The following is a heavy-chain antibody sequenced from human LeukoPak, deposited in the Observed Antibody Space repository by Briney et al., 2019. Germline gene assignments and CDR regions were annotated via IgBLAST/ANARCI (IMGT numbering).Heavy chain of an antibody. CDR2: ISGSGGST. CDR1: GFTFSSYG. D-gene: IGHD4-17*01. V-gene: IGHV3-23*01. CDR3: AKAHLPYGDYLYY. J-gene: IGHJ4*02. Sequence: PGGSLRLSCAASGFTFSSYGMHWVRQAPGKGLEWVSAISGSGGSTYYADSVKGRFTISRDNSKNTLYLQMNSLRAEDTAVYYCAKAHLPYGDYLYYWGQGTLVTVSS.